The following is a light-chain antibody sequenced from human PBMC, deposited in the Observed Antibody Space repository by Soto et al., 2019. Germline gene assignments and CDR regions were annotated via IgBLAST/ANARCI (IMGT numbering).Light chain of an antibody. J-gene: IGKJ1*01. V-gene: IGKV3-11*01. CDR1: PSVTSN. Sequence: EIVLTQSPATLSLSPGERATLCCRASPSVTSNLAWYQQALGQAPRLLIYDASNRAAGIPARFSGSGSGTDFTLTISSLEPEDFAVYYCQQRSNWPWTFGQGTKVDI. CDR3: QQRSNWPWT. CDR2: DAS.